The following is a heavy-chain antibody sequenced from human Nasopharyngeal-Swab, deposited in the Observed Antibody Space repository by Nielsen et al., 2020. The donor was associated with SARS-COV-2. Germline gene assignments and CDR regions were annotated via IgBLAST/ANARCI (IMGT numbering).Heavy chain of an antibody. CDR1: GFTFTSYA. CDR2: MSGRGKKT. J-gene: IGHJ5*02. CDR3: AKDSGAGFCDDGSCFPTNH. V-gene: IGHV3-23*01. Sequence: GESLKISCAASGFTFTSYAMNWVRHAPGKGLEWVSGMSGRGKKTYYAESVKGRFTISRDISKNTLYLQMNGLRAEDAAVYYCAKDSGAGFCDDGSCFPTNHWGLGTLVTVSS. D-gene: IGHD2-15*01.